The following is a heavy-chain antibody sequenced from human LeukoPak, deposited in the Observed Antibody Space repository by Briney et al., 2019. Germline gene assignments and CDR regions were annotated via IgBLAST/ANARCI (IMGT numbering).Heavy chain of an antibody. J-gene: IGHJ3*02. Sequence: GGALRLSCVASRFRFSNSWMAWVRQAPGKGVEWVANIKKDGSEKIDGDSVKGRLTISRDNAKSSLFLQMNSLRAEDTAVYYCASQDSNNAFEIWGQGTKVTVSS. CDR3: ASQDSNNAFEI. D-gene: IGHD3-22*01. V-gene: IGHV3-7*01. CDR1: RFRFSNSW. CDR2: IKKDGSEK.